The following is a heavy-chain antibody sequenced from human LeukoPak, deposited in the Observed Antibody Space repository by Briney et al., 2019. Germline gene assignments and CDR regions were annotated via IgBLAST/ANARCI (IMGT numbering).Heavy chain of an antibody. J-gene: IGHJ3*02. V-gene: IGHV4-59*01. CDR2: IYYSGST. CDR1: GGSISSYY. D-gene: IGHD1-1*01. CDR3: ARDPHDPAAFDI. Sequence: SETLSLTCTVSGGSISSYYWSWIRQPPGKGLEWIGYIYYSGSTNYNPSLKSRVTISVDTSKNQFSLKLSSVTAADTAVYYCARDPHDPAAFDIWGQGTMVTVSS.